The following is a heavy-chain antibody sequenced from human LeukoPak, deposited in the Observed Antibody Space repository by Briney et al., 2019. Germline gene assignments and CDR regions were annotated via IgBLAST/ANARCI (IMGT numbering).Heavy chain of an antibody. CDR2: ISYDGSNK. V-gene: IGHV3-30-3*01. CDR1: GLTFSSYA. J-gene: IGHJ4*02. D-gene: IGHD6-19*01. CDR3: ASTGYSSG. Sequence: GGSLRLSCAASGLTFSSYAMHWVRQAPGKGLEWVAVISYDGSNKYYADSVKGRFTISRDNSKNTLYLQMNSLRAEDTAVYYCASTGYSSGWGQGTLVTVSS.